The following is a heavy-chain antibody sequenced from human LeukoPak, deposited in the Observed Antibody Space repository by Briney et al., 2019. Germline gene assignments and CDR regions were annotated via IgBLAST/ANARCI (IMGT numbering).Heavy chain of an antibody. CDR3: ARVGHDSGTYLYYFDY. J-gene: IGHJ4*02. CDR2: IYYSGST. Sequence: SETLSLTCTVSGGSISSYYWSWIRQSPGKGREWIGYIYYSGSTNYNPSLKSRVTISVDTSKNQFSLKLSSVTAADTAVYYCARVGHDSGTYLYYFDYWGQGTLVTVSS. V-gene: IGHV4-59*01. D-gene: IGHD1-26*01. CDR1: GGSISSYY.